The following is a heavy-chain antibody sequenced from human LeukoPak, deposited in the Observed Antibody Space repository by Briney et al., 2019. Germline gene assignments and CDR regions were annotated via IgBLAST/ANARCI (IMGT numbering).Heavy chain of an antibody. CDR2: IYYSGGT. V-gene: IGHV4-59*01. CDR1: GGSISSYY. D-gene: IGHD6-19*01. J-gene: IGHJ4*02. CDR3: ARLPYSSGWYVY. Sequence: SETLSLTCTVSGGSISSYYWSWIRQPPGKGLEWIGYIYYSGGTNYNPSLESRVTISVDTSKNQFSLKLSSVTASDTAVYYCARLPYSSGWYVYWGQGILVTVSS.